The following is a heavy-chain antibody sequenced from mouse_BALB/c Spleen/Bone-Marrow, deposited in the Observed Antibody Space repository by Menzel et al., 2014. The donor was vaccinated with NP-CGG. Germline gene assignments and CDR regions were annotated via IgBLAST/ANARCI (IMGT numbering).Heavy chain of an antibody. CDR2: SRNKANDYTA. Sequence: EVKVVESGGGLVQPGGSLRLSCATSGFTFSAFYMEWVRQPPGKRLEWIAASRNKANDYTAEYSASVKGRFIVSRDTSQSILDLQMNAWRAEGPAIHYCARSPGTWYLIYWGQGATLTASS. V-gene: IGHV7-1*02. CDR1: GFTFSAFY. J-gene: IGHJ2*01. D-gene: IGHD1-1*02. CDR3: ARSPGTWYLIY.